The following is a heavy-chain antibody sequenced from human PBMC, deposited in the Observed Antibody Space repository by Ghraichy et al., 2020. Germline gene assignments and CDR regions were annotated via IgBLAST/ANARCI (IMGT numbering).Heavy chain of an antibody. J-gene: IGHJ2*01. V-gene: IGHV4-59*01. CDR1: GGSISSYY. CDR2: IYYSGST. CDR3: ARDRYYGSGSYYRRFYWYFDL. D-gene: IGHD3-10*01. Sequence: SETLSLTCTVSGGSISSYYWSWIRQPPGKGLEWIGYIYYSGSTNYNPSLKSRVTISVDTSKNQFSLKLSSVTAADTAVYYCARDRYYGSGSYYRRFYWYFDLWGRGTLVTVSS.